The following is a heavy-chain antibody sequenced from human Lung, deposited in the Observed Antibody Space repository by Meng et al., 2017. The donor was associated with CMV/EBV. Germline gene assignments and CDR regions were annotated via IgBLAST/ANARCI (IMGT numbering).Heavy chain of an antibody. J-gene: IGHJ2*01. CDR1: GFSFSNHV. Sequence: GESXKISXAASGFSFSNHVMSWVRQAPGKGLEWVSTISGSGGSTYYADSVKGRFTVSRDNSKNTLNLQMNSLRVEDTAVYYCAKKSGYDLGWYFDLWGRGXLVTVSS. CDR2: ISGSGGST. CDR3: AKKSGYDLGWYFDL. V-gene: IGHV3-23*01. D-gene: IGHD5-12*01.